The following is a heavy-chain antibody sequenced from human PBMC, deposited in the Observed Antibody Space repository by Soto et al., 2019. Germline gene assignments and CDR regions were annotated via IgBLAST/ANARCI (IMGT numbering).Heavy chain of an antibody. CDR1: GFTFSDYA. D-gene: IGHD6-19*01. J-gene: IGHJ3*02. CDR2: ISYDGSNK. CDR3: AKARPVAGFLDAFDI. V-gene: IGHV3-30*18. Sequence: GGSLRLSCAASGFTFSDYAIHWVRQPPGKGLEWVTVISYDGSNKYYADSVKGRFTISRDNSKNTLNLQMNSLRADDTAVYYCAKARPVAGFLDAFDIWGQGTKVTVSS.